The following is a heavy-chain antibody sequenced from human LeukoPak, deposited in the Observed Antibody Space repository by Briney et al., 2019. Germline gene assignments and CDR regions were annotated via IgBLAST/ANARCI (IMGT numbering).Heavy chain of an antibody. D-gene: IGHD2-2*01. CDR1: GFTFSNAW. J-gene: IGHJ3*02. V-gene: IGHV3-15*01. Sequence: PGGSLRLSCAASGFTFSNAWMSWVRQAPGKGLEWVGRIKSKTDGGTTDYAAPVKGRFTISRDDSKNTLYLQMNSLKTEDTAVYYCATSIVVVPAAMPPYDILTGFTEDAFDIWGQGTMVTVSS. CDR3: ATSIVVVPAAMPPYDILTGFTEDAFDI. CDR2: IKSKTDGGTT.